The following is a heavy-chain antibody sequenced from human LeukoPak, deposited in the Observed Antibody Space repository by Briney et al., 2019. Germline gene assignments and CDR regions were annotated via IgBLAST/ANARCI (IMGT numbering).Heavy chain of an antibody. CDR3: ARVVVPAAHGPNDY. Sequence: SGGSLRLSCAASGFTFSSYAMNWVRQAPGKGLEWVLAISGSGGSTYYADSVKGRFTISRDNSKNTLYLQMNSLRAEDTAVYYCARVVVPAAHGPNDYWGQGTLVTVSS. CDR2: ISGSGGST. V-gene: IGHV3-23*01. D-gene: IGHD2-2*01. J-gene: IGHJ4*02. CDR1: GFTFSSYA.